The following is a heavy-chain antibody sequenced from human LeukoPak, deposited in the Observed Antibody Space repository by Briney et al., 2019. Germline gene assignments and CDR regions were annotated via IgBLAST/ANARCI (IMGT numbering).Heavy chain of an antibody. Sequence: GGSLRLSCAASGFTFSSYWMHWVRQAPGKGLVWVSRINSDGSSTSYADSVKGRFTISRDNAKNTLYLQMGSLRAEDTAVYYCARRDFGELQTRHYYSYYGLDVWGQGTTVIVSS. V-gene: IGHV3-74*01. CDR2: INSDGSST. D-gene: IGHD3-10*01. CDR1: GFTFSSYW. J-gene: IGHJ6*02. CDR3: ARRDFGELQTRHYYSYYGLDV.